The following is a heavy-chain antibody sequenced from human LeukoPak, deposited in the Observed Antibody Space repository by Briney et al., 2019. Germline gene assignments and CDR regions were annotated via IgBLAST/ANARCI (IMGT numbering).Heavy chain of an antibody. CDR2: ISGSGDTT. V-gene: IGHV3-23*01. D-gene: IGHD3-22*01. CDR1: GLMFSSYA. CDR3: AKHSYYYDGSGYSSYFDY. J-gene: IGHJ4*02. Sequence: GGSLRLSCAASGLMFSSYAMNWVRQAPGGGLEWVSAISGSGDTTYYAASGKGRFTISRDNSKNTLYLQMNSLRDEDTAVYYCAKHSYYYDGSGYSSYFDYWGQGTLVTVSS.